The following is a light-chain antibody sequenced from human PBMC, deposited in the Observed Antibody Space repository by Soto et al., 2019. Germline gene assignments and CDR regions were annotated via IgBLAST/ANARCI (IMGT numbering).Light chain of an antibody. J-gene: IGKJ1*01. CDR1: QGISSY. CDR2: GAS. CDR3: QHYNSYSEA. Sequence: IQLTQSPSSLSASVGDRVTITCRASQGISSYLALFQQKPGRAPNLLIYGASTLQSGVPSRFSASGSGTDFTLTISSLQPDDFATYYCQHYNSYSEAFGQGTKVDIK. V-gene: IGKV1-16*01.